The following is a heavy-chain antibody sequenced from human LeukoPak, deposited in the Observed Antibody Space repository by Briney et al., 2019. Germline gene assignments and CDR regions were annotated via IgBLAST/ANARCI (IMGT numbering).Heavy chain of an antibody. D-gene: IGHD1-26*01. J-gene: IGHJ4*02. CDR2: IFYSGST. V-gene: IGHV4-30-4*08. CDR3: ARRAWELYDGTWDY. CDR1: GGSIRSGDYY. Sequence: SQTLSLTCTVSGGSIRSGDYYWSWIRQPPGKGLEWIGYIFYSGSTYYNPSLKSRVTISVDTSKNQFSLKLSSVTAADTAVYYCARRAWELYDGTWDYWGQGTLVTVSS.